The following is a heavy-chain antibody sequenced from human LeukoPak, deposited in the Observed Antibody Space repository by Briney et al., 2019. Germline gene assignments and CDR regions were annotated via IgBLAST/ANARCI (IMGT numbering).Heavy chain of an antibody. CDR1: GYTFTGYY. J-gene: IGHJ4*02. D-gene: IGHD3-16*01. CDR3: APSDAYSYYFDY. V-gene: IGHV1-2*02. CDR2: INPNSGGT. Sequence: ASVKVSCKASGYTFTGYYIHWVRQAPGQGLEWMGWINPNSGGTNYAQRFQGRVTMTRDTSISTAYMELSRLKSDDTAVYYCAPSDAYSYYFDYWGQGTLVTVSS.